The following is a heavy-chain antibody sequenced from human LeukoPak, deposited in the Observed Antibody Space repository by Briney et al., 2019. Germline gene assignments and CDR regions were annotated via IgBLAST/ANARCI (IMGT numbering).Heavy chain of an antibody. CDR1: GFSLSNFQ. CDR2: ISLDGSTE. J-gene: IGHJ5*02. CDR3: MRDYMGWFDP. D-gene: IGHD3-10*01. Sequence: GGSLRLSCVASGFSLSNFQMYWVRQAPGKGLEWVSIISLDGSTESYADSVKGRFTISRDTASNTMHLEMNNLRIEDTAVYYCMRDYMGWFDPWGQGSLVTVSS. V-gene: IGHV3-30-3*01.